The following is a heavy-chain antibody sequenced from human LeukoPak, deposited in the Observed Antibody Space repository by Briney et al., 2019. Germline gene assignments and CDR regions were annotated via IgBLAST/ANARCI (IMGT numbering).Heavy chain of an antibody. CDR2: IYYSGST. Sequence: SETLSLTCTVSGGSISSSSYYWGWIRQPPGKGLEWIGSIYYSGSTYYNPSLKSRVTISVDTSKNQFSLKLSSVTAADTAVYYCARHGWDIVVVRAADNWFDPWGQGTLVTVPS. V-gene: IGHV4-39*01. J-gene: IGHJ5*02. CDR3: ARHGWDIVVVRAADNWFDP. CDR1: GGSISSSSYY. D-gene: IGHD2-2*01.